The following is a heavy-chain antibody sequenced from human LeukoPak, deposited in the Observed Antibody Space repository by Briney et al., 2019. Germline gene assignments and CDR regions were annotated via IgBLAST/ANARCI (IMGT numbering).Heavy chain of an antibody. Sequence: PGGSLRLSCAASGFTFSSYAMSWVRQAPGKGLEWVSAISGSGGGTYYADSVKGRFTISRDNSKNTLYLQMNSLRAEDTAVYYCAKADCSSTSCYLYSIDYWGQGTLVTVSS. V-gene: IGHV3-23*01. CDR1: GFTFSSYA. CDR2: ISGSGGGT. D-gene: IGHD2-2*01. J-gene: IGHJ4*02. CDR3: AKADCSSTSCYLYSIDY.